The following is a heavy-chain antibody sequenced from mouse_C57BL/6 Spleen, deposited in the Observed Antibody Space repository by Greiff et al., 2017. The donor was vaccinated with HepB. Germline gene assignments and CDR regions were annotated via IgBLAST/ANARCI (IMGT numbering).Heavy chain of an antibody. Sequence: VQLQQPGAELVKPGASVKLSCKASGYTFTSYWMHWVKQRPGQGLEWIGMIHPNSGSTNYNEKFKSKATLTVDKSSSTAYMQLSSLTSESSAVYYCARSYYGSRGFAYWGQVTLVTVSA. CDR1: GYTFTSYW. J-gene: IGHJ3*01. CDR2: IHPNSGST. CDR3: ARSYYGSRGFAY. D-gene: IGHD1-1*01. V-gene: IGHV1-64*01.